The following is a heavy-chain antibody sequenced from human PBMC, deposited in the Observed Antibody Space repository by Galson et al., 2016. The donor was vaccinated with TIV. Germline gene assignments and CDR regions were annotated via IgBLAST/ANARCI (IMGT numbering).Heavy chain of an antibody. CDR2: ITTTVPNT. D-gene: IGHD6-19*01. J-gene: IGHJ4*02. Sequence: SLRLSCADSGFTFRSYTMNWVRQAPGKGLEWVSAITTTVPNTYYADSLKGRFTISRDNAKNSLFLQMNSLRVEDTGVYYCVRAGSGWYELDYWGQGTLVTVSS. CDR3: VRAGSGWYELDY. V-gene: IGHV3-21*01. CDR1: GFTFRSYT.